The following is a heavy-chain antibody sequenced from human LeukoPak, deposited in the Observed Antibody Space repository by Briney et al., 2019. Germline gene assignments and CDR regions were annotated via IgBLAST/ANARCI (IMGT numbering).Heavy chain of an antibody. V-gene: IGHV4-31*03. D-gene: IGHD3-10*02. CDR1: GGSISGGFY. CDR3: ARDMSDAHWFFDV. Sequence: SETLSLTCIVSGGSISGGFYWTWIRQRPGEALEWIGHVYYSGSTFYNPSLKSRVTISVDTSRSHFSLRLRSVTAADTAVYYCARDMSDAHWFFDVWGRGTLVTVSS. J-gene: IGHJ2*01. CDR2: VYYSGST.